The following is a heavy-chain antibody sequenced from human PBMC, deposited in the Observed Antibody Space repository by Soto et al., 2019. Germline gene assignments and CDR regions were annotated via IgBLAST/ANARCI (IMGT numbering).Heavy chain of an antibody. CDR2: IYYSGST. CDR1: GGSISSGGYY. V-gene: IGHV4-31*03. D-gene: IGHD1-1*01. J-gene: IGHJ4*02. CDR3: ARWPQLEPRFDY. Sequence: QVQLQESGPGLVKPSQTLSLTCTVSGGSISSGGYYWSWIRQHPGKGLEWIGYIYYSGSTYYNPFLKSRVTVSVDTCKNPFSLKLSSVTAADTAVYYCARWPQLEPRFDYWGQGTLVTVSS.